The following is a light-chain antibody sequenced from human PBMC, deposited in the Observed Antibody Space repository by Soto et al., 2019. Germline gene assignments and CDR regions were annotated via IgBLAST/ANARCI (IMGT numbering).Light chain of an antibody. Sequence: EIVLTQSPATLSLSPGERATLSCRASQSVRSYLIWYQQKPGQAPRLLIYDAFKRATGIPARFSGSGSGTDFTLTISSLEPEDFAVYYCQHRSAWPITFGRGTKVEIK. CDR1: QSVRSY. J-gene: IGKJ4*01. CDR2: DAF. V-gene: IGKV3-11*01. CDR3: QHRSAWPIT.